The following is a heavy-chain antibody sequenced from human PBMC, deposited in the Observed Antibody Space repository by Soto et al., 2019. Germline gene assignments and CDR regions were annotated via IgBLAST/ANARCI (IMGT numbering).Heavy chain of an antibody. CDR3: ARDYSGLNGGIDY. J-gene: IGHJ4*02. D-gene: IGHD5-12*01. CDR2: IWYDGGKE. CDR1: GFTIRSYG. V-gene: IGHV3-33*01. Sequence: QVQLVESGGGVVQPGRSLRLSCAASGFTIRSYGMHWVRQAPGKGLEWVAVIWYDGGKEYYADSVKGRSTISRDNSKNTVSLQMNSLTAEDTAFYYCARDYSGLNGGIDYWCQGTLVTVSS.